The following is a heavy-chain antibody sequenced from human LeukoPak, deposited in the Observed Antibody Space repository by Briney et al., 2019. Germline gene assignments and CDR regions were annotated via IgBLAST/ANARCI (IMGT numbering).Heavy chain of an antibody. CDR1: GGSFTTDY. Sequence: PSETLSLTCTVYGGSFTTDYWSWIRQPPGKGLEWIGEIDHGGSTNYNPSLKSRVTISVDTSKNQFSLELSSVTAADTAMYFCARQGYADFSSRPFDYWGQGTLVTVSS. D-gene: IGHD4-17*01. J-gene: IGHJ4*02. V-gene: IGHV4-34*01. CDR3: ARQGYADFSSRPFDY. CDR2: IDHGGST.